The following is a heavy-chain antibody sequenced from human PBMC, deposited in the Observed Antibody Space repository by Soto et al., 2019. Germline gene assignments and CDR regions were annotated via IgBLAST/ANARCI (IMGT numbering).Heavy chain of an antibody. CDR2: IQPSGQPI. CDR3: ARRASR. V-gene: IGHV3-48*03. D-gene: IGHD1-26*01. J-gene: IGHJ3*01. Sequence: EVQLVESGGGLIQPGGSLRLSCAASGFTFSTSEIYWVRQAPGKGLEWVAYIQPSGQPIFYADSVKGRFTISRDNAKNSLYLQMSSLSAEDSAVYYCARRASRWGQGTMVTVSS. CDR1: GFTFSTSE.